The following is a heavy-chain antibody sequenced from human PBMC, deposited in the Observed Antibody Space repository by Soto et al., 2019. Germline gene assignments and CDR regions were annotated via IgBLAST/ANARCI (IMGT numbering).Heavy chain of an antibody. J-gene: IGHJ3*01. CDR1: GFTFSSFA. CDR2: ISGSAGTI. Sequence: PGGSLRLSCAASGFTFSSFAMSWVRQAPGKGLEWVSSISGSAGTIHYADSVKGRFTVSRDSSKNTVFLQLNSLRAEDTALYYCAKDIVVVPAASDAFDVWGQGTMVTVSS. CDR3: AKDIVVVPAASDAFDV. V-gene: IGHV3-23*01. D-gene: IGHD2-2*01.